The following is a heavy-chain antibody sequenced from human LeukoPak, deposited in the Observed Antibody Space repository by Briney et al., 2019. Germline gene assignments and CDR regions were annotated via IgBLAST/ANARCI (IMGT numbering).Heavy chain of an antibody. Sequence: SETLSLTCAVYGGSFSGYYWSWIRQPPGKGLEWIGEINHSGSTNYNPSLKSRVTISVDTSKNQFSLKLSSVTAADTAVYYRAKNFGYCSSTSCPPGYDYWGQGTLVTVSS. CDR1: GGSFSGYY. J-gene: IGHJ4*02. CDR2: INHSGST. CDR3: AKNFGYCSSTSCPPGYDY. D-gene: IGHD2-2*03. V-gene: IGHV4-34*01.